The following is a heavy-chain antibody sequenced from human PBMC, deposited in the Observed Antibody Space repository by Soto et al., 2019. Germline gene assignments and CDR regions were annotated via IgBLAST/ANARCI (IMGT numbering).Heavy chain of an antibody. CDR2: LSGSGRST. V-gene: IGHV3-23*01. Sequence: EVLLLESGGGLVQPGGSLRLSCAASGFTFSNYAMSWVRQAPGKGLKWVSCLSGSGRSTYYADSVKGRFTISRDSXRNTLYLQMNSLRAEDTAVYYCAKEGACSCGYPPDFWGQGSLVTVSS. J-gene: IGHJ4*02. CDR3: AKEGACSCGYPPDF. D-gene: IGHD5-18*01. CDR1: GFTFSNYA.